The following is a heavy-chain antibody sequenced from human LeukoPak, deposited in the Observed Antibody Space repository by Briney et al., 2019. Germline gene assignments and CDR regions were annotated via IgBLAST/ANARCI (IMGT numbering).Heavy chain of an antibody. Sequence: GGSLRLSCAASGFTFSNYAVMWVRQAPGQGLEWVSAITSGGAPNYSDSVKGRFPISRDNSKNTLYLQMNSLRVEDTAQYFCARDPSGDYIGAFEFWGQGTGVTVSS. CDR1: GFTFSNYA. D-gene: IGHD4-17*01. J-gene: IGHJ3*01. CDR3: ARDPSGDYIGAFEF. CDR2: ITSGGAP. V-gene: IGHV3-23*01.